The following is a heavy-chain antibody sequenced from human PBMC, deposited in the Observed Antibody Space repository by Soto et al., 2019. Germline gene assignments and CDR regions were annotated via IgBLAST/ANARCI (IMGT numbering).Heavy chain of an antibody. V-gene: IGHV4-39*01. CDR3: ARHAAYDSVWGKSDGSDY. CDR2: MYYSGAT. J-gene: IGHJ4*02. CDR1: GGSISSNSYY. D-gene: IGHD3-16*01. Sequence: QLQLQESGPGLVKPSETLSLACTVSGGSISSNSYYWDWIRQPPGKGLEWIGSMYYSGATYHNPSLHIRVTISVDTSKNQFSLHLSSVTAADTAVYYCARHAAYDSVWGKSDGSDYWGQGTLVTVSS.